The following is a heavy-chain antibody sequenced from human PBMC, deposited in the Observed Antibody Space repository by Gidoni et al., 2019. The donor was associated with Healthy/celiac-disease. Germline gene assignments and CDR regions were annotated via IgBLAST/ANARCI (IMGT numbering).Heavy chain of an antibody. Sequence: QLQLVQSGAEVKKPGSSVKVSCKASGVTFSSYAISWVRQAPGQGLEWMGGIIPIVGTANYAQKFQGRVTITADKSTSTAYMELSSLRSEDTAVYYCASGYYDSSGYPKTYFDYWGQGTLVTVSS. J-gene: IGHJ4*02. CDR2: IIPIVGTA. D-gene: IGHD3-22*01. CDR3: ASGYYDSSGYPKTYFDY. V-gene: IGHV1-69*06. CDR1: GVTFSSYA.